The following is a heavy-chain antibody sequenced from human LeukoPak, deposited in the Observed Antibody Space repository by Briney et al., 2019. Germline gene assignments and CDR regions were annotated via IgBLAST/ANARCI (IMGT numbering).Heavy chain of an antibody. CDR1: GYTFTSYG. V-gene: IGHV1-18*01. CDR3: ARQLRWDQYYFDY. D-gene: IGHD4-23*01. CDR2: ISAYNGDT. J-gene: IGHJ4*02. Sequence: ASVKVSCKGSGYTFTSYGFSWVRQAPGQGLEWMGWISAYNGDTKYALNLQGRVTMTTDTSTSTAYMELRSLRSDDTAVYYCARQLRWDQYYFDYWGQGTLVTVSS.